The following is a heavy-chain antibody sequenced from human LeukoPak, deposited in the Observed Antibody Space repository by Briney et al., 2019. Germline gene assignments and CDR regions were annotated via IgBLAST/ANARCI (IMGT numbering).Heavy chain of an antibody. V-gene: IGHV4-30-4*08. J-gene: IGHJ4*02. Sequence: SQTLSLTCTVSGGSISSGSYYWSWIRQPAGKGLEWIGYIYYSGSTYYNPSLKSRVTISVDTSKNQFSLKLSSVTAADTAVYYCARVPWRLQYFDYWGQGTLVTVSS. CDR3: ARVPWRLQYFDY. D-gene: IGHD4-11*01. CDR1: GGSISSGSYY. CDR2: IYYSGST.